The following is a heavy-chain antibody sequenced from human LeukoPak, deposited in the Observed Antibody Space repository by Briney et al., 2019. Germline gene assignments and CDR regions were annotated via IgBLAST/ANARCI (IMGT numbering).Heavy chain of an antibody. J-gene: IGHJ3*02. CDR2: ISAYNGNT. D-gene: IGHD1-26*01. CDR3: ARGPRWELPDAFDI. Sequence: ASVKVSCKASGYTFTSYGISWVRQAPGQGLEWMGWISAYNGNTNYAQKLQGRVTMTTDTSTSTAYMELRSLGSDDTAVYYCARGPRWELPDAFDIWGQGTMVTVSS. CDR1: GYTFTSYG. V-gene: IGHV1-18*01.